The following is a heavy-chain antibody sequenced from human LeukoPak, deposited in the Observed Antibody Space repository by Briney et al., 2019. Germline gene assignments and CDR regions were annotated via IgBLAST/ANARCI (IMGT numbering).Heavy chain of an antibody. CDR2: MSAGSDRT. V-gene: IGHV3-23*01. D-gene: IGHD6-13*01. CDR1: EFTFSTYS. J-gene: IGHJ2*01. CDR3: AKVATDSAWYIDL. Sequence: GGSLRLSCAVSEFTFSTYSMSWVRQAPGKGLEWVSGMSAGSDRTYYADSVKGRFTISRDNFKKTLYLRMNNLRAEDTAIYYCAKVATDSAWYIDLWGRGTLVSVSS.